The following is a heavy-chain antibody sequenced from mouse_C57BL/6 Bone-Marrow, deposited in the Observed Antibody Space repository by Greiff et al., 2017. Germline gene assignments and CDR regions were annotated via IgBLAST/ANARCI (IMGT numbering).Heavy chain of an antibody. J-gene: IGHJ1*03. D-gene: IGHD2-2*01. Sequence: EVQLQESGGGLVQPGGSMKLSCAASGFTFSDAWMDWVRQSPEKGLEWVAEIRNKANNHATYYAESVKGRFTISRDDSKSSVYLQMNSLRAEDTGIYYCTRGVTTSWYFDVWGTGTTVTVSS. CDR1: GFTFSDAW. CDR2: IRNKANNHAT. V-gene: IGHV6-6*01. CDR3: TRGVTTSWYFDV.